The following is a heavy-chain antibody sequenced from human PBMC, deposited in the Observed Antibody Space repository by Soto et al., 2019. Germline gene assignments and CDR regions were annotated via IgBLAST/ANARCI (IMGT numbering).Heavy chain of an antibody. Sequence: ASVKGSCKASGYTFTGYYMHWVRQAPGQGLEWMGWINPNSGGTNYAQKFQGRVTMTRDTSISTAYMELSRLRSDDTAVYYCARSIAAAGIDALDIWGQGTMVTVSS. J-gene: IGHJ3*02. D-gene: IGHD6-13*01. CDR3: ARSIAAAGIDALDI. V-gene: IGHV1-2*02. CDR2: INPNSGGT. CDR1: GYTFTGYY.